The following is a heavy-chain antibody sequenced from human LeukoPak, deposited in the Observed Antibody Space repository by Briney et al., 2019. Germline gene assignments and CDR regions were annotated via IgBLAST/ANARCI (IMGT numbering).Heavy chain of an antibody. D-gene: IGHD6-19*01. Sequence: PSETLSLTCAVSGDSISSSNWWSWVRQPPGKGLEWIGEIYHSGSTNYNPSLKNRVTISVDKSKNQFSLKLSSVTAADTAVYYCAEAYSSGWYGGWFDPWGQGILVTVSS. CDR1: GDSISSSNW. V-gene: IGHV4-4*02. CDR2: IYHSGST. CDR3: AEAYSSGWYGGWFDP. J-gene: IGHJ5*02.